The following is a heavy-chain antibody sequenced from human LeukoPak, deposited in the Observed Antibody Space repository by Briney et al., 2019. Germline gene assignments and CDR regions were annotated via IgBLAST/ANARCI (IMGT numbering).Heavy chain of an antibody. V-gene: IGHV4-39*01. J-gene: IGHJ4*02. Sequence: SETLSLTCTVSGGSIRSSYYYWGWIRQPPGKGLEWIGSIYDSGSTYYNPSLKSRVTISVDTSKNQFSLKLNSVAAADTAVYFCAGGYCTGGLCFRLFDSWGQGTLVTVSS. CDR1: GGSIRSSYYY. CDR2: IYDSGST. CDR3: AGGYCTGGLCFRLFDS. D-gene: IGHD2-8*02.